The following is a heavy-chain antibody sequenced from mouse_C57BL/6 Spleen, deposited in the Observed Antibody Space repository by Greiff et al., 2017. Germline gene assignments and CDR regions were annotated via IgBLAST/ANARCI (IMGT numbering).Heavy chain of an antibody. Sequence: QVQLQQPGAELVKPGASVKLSCKASGYTFTSYWMHWVKQRPGRGLEWIGRIDPNSGGTKYNEKFKSKATLTVDKPSSTAYRQLSSLTSEDSAVYYCARPIYYGNYVDWYFDVWGTGTTVTVSS. CDR3: ARPIYYGNYVDWYFDV. V-gene: IGHV1-72*01. CDR2: IDPNSGGT. D-gene: IGHD2-1*01. J-gene: IGHJ1*03. CDR1: GYTFTSYW.